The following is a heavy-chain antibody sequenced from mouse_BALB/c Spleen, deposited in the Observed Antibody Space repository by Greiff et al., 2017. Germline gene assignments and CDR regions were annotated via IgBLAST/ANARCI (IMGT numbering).Heavy chain of an antibody. V-gene: IGHV3-2*02. Sequence: EVKVEESGPGLVKPSQSLSLTCTVTGYSITSDYAWNWIRQFPGNKLEWMGYISYSGSTSYNPSLKSRISITRDTSKNQFFLQLNSVTTEDTATYYCASRTGGPSYWGQGTLVTVSA. J-gene: IGHJ3*01. D-gene: IGHD4-1*01. CDR1: GYSITSDYA. CDR2: ISYSGST. CDR3: ASRTGGPSY.